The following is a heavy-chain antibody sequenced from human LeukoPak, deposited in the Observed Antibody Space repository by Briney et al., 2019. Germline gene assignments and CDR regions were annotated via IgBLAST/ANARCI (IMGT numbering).Heavy chain of an antibody. CDR1: GYTFTGYY. Sequence: ASVKVSCKASGYTFTGYYMHWVRQAPGQGLEWMGWINPNSGGTNYAQKFQDRVTMTRDTSISTAYMELSRLRSDDTAVYYCARVHCSGGSCYSTLYYFDYWGQGTLVTVSS. D-gene: IGHD2-15*01. J-gene: IGHJ4*02. CDR2: INPNSGGT. CDR3: ARVHCSGGSCYSTLYYFDY. V-gene: IGHV1-2*02.